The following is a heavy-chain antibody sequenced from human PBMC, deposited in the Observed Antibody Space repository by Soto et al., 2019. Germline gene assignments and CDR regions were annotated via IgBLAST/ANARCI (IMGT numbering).Heavy chain of an antibody. J-gene: IGHJ6*02. CDR1: GGSISSGDYY. CDR3: ARAGTSFYHGMDV. V-gene: IGHV4-30-4*01. Sequence: SETLSLTCTVSGGSISSGDYYWSWVRQPPGKGLEWIAYIYNGGSTYYNPSLKSRMTIYVDTSKNQFSLNVSSMTAADTAVYYCARAGTSFYHGMDVWGLGTTVTVSS. CDR2: IYNGGST. D-gene: IGHD1-1*01.